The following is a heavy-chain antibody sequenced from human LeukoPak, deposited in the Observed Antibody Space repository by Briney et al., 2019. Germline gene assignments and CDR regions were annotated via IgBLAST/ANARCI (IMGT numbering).Heavy chain of an antibody. CDR2: IYSRGST. Sequence: GGSLRLSCAASGFTVSSNYMSWVRQAPGKGLEWVSVIYSRGSTYYADSVKGRFTISRDNSKNTLYLQMNSLGAEDTAVYYCARVTTDYYYGMDVWGQGTTVTVSS. CDR3: ARVTTDYYYGMDV. J-gene: IGHJ6*02. CDR1: GFTVSSNY. D-gene: IGHD4-11*01. V-gene: IGHV3-66*01.